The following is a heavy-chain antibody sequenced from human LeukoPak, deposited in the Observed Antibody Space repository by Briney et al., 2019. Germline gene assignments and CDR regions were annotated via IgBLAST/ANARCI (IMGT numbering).Heavy chain of an antibody. D-gene: IGHD1-26*01. CDR1: GYTFTDLY. J-gene: IGHJ4*02. Sequence: ASVKVSCNASGYTFTDLYIHWVRQAPGQGLEWMGLINPSSGGTNYAQKFRGRVTMTRDTSISTAYMELSRLRSDDTAVYYCARDRSGSYEYWGQGTLVTVSS. CDR3: ARDRSGSYEY. CDR2: INPSSGGT. V-gene: IGHV1-2*02.